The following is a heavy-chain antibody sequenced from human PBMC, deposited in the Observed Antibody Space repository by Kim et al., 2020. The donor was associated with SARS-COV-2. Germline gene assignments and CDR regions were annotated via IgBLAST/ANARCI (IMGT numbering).Heavy chain of an antibody. J-gene: IGHJ4*02. Sequence: ASVKVSCKASGYTFTSHAIHWVRQAPGQRPEWMGWINTGNGKTKYSQKFQGRVTIARDTSASTAYMELSSLRSEDTAVYYCARDNPSLFDYWGQGTLVTVSS. CDR2: INTGNGKT. V-gene: IGHV1-3*04. CDR1: GYTFTSHA. CDR3: ARDNPSLFDY.